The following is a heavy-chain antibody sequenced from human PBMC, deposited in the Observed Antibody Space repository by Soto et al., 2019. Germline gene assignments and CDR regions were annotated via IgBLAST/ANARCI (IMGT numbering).Heavy chain of an antibody. CDR2: ISYDGSNK. CDR3: PKDLNLRDSYYYYGMDV. CDR1: GFTFSSYG. Sequence: GGSLRLSCAASGFTFSSYGMHWVRQAPGKGLEWVAVISYDGSNKYYADSVKGRFTISRDNSKNTLYLQMNSLRAEDTAVYYCPKDLNLRDSYYYYGMDVWGQGTTVTVSS. V-gene: IGHV3-30*18. D-gene: IGHD3-16*01. J-gene: IGHJ6*02.